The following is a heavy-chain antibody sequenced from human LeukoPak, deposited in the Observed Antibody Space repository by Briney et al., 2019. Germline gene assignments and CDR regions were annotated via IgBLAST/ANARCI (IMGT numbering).Heavy chain of an antibody. V-gene: IGHV3-30*02. CDR1: GFSFRSYG. Sequence: PGGSLRLSCVTSGFSFRSYGMYWVRQAPGKGLEWVVFVRYDGSEKTYAESVKGRFSISRDNSKNTLYLQLDRLRAEDTAVFYCARDLVGLNKALGAFDRWGQGTLVIVSA. CDR3: ARDLVGLNKALGAFDR. J-gene: IGHJ4*02. CDR2: VRYDGSEK. D-gene: IGHD1-26*01.